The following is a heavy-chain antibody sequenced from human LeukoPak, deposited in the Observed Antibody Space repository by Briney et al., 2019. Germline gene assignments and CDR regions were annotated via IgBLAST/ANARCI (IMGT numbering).Heavy chain of an antibody. CDR2: ISWNSGKI. CDR1: GFTFDDYA. Sequence: GGSLRLSCGASGFTFDDYAMHWVRQAPGKGLEWVSGISWNSGKINYADSVKGRFTISRGNAKNSLYLEMNSLRAEDTALYYCAKDIGSSSWYLGNWGQGTLVTVSS. CDR3: AKDIGSSSWYLGN. J-gene: IGHJ4*02. D-gene: IGHD6-13*01. V-gene: IGHV3-9*01.